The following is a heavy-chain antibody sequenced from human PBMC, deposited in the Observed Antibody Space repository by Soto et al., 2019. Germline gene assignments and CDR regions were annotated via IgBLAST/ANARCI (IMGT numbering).Heavy chain of an antibody. V-gene: IGHV3-23*01. Sequence: LRLSCAASGFTFSRNAMSWVRQAPGKGLEWVSVMSGSGGSTYYADSVTGRFTISRDNSKNTLYLQMNSLRAEDTAVYYCAKGYREYSSSWFDYWGQGTLVTVSS. CDR1: GFTFSRNA. D-gene: IGHD6-13*01. CDR3: AKGYREYSSSWFDY. J-gene: IGHJ4*02. CDR2: MSGSGGST.